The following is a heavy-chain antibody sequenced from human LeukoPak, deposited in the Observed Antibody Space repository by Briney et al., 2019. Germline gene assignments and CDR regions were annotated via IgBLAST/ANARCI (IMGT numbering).Heavy chain of an antibody. CDR1: GFTVSSNY. CDR3: ARVSVGVVVTAILGRYYGMDV. Sequence: GGSLRLSCAASGFTVSSNYMSWVRQAPGKGLEWVSVIYSGGSTYYADSVKGRFTISRDNSKNTLYLQMNSLRAEDTAVYYCARVSVGVVVTAILGRYYGMDVWGQGTTVTVSS. CDR2: IYSGGST. D-gene: IGHD2-21*02. V-gene: IGHV3-53*01. J-gene: IGHJ6*02.